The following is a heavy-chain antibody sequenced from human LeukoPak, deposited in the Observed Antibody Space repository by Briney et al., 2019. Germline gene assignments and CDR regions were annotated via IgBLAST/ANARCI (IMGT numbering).Heavy chain of an antibody. D-gene: IGHD6-19*01. CDR1: GFTFSSYW. V-gene: IGHV3-74*01. CDR3: ARDVYSSGWTTIFDY. CDR2: INSDGSST. J-gene: IGHJ4*02. Sequence: GGSLRLSCAASGFTFSSYWMHWVRQAPGKGLVWVSRINSDGSSTSYADSVKGRFTISRDNAKNTLYLQMNSLRAEDTAVYYCARDVYSSGWTTIFDYWGQGTLVTVSS.